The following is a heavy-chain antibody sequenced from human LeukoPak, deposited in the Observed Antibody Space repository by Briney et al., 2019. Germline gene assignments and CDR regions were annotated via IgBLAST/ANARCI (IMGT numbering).Heavy chain of an antibody. D-gene: IGHD1-1*01. CDR3: ARLEGLSDDY. CDR1: GYXFTNHW. V-gene: IGHV5-10-1*01. CDR2: VDPSDSYT. J-gene: IGHJ4*02. Sequence: GESLKISCNASGYXFTNHWITWVRQMPGKGLEWMGRVDPSDSYTNYSPSFQGHVTISTDKSISTAYLQWSSLKASDTAMYYCARLEGLSDDYWGLGTLVTVSS.